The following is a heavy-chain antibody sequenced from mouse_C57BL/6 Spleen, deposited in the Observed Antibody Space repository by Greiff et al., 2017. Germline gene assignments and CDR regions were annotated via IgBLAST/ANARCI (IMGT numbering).Heavy chain of an antibody. CDR1: GFTFSSYG. CDR3: ARRGNYGPYYAMDY. Sequence: EVKLMESGGDLVKPGGSLKLSCAASGFTFSSYGLSWVRQTPDQRLEWVATISSGGSYTSYPDSVKGRFTISRDNAKNTLYLQMSSRKSEDTAMYYCARRGNYGPYYAMDYWGQGTSVTVAS. D-gene: IGHD2-1*01. CDR2: ISSGGSYT. J-gene: IGHJ4*01. V-gene: IGHV5-6*02.